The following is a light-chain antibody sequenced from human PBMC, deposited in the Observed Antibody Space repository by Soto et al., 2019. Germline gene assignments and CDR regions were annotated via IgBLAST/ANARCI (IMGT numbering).Light chain of an antibody. CDR3: QQYNGYRWT. CDR1: QSVYVN. CDR2: GAS. J-gene: IGKJ1*01. V-gene: IGKV3-15*01. Sequence: EVVMTQSPVTGYRSPGERDNLYFXASQSVYVNVAWYQQKPGQAPRLLISGASTRATGIPARFSGSGSGTEFTLTISSLQPDDFATYYCQQYNGYRWTFGQGTKVDI.